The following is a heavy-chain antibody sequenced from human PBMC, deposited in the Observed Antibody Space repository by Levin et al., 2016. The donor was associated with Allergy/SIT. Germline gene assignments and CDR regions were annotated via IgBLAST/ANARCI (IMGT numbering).Heavy chain of an antibody. CDR1: GFTFSSYA. V-gene: IGHV3-23*01. J-gene: IGHJ3*02. CDR3: AKIGGYDYVGAFDI. Sequence: GESLKISCAASGFTFSSYAMSWVRQAPGKGLEWVSAISGSGGSTYYADSVKGRFTISRDNSKNTLYLQMNSLRAEDTAVYYCAKIGGYDYVGAFDIWGQGTMVTVSS. CDR2: ISGSGGST. D-gene: IGHD5-12*01.